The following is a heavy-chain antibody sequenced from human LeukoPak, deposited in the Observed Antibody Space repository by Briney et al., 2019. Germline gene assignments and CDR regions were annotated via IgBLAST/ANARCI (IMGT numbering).Heavy chain of an antibody. V-gene: IGHV4-59*01. CDR3: TYYYDSSGYYPSYYYMDV. D-gene: IGHD3-22*01. CDR1: GGSISSYY. CDR2: IYYSGST. Sequence: PSETLSLTCTVSGGSISSYYWSWIGQPPGKGLEWIGYIYYSGSTNYNPSLKSRVTISVDTSKNQFSLKLSSVTAADTAVYYCTYYYDSSGYYPSYYYMDVWGKGTTLTVSS. J-gene: IGHJ6*03.